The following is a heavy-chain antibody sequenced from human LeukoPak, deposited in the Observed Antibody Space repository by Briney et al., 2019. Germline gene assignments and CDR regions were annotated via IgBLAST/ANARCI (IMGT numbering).Heavy chain of an antibody. D-gene: IGHD3-22*01. V-gene: IGHV3-7*01. CDR1: GFTFSSYG. Sequence: GGSLRLSCAASGFTFSSYGMHWVRQAPGKGLEWVANIKQDGSEKYYVDSVKGRFTISRDNAKNSLYLQMNSLRAEDTAVYYCASGVGMIDYWGQGTLVTVSS. CDR2: IKQDGSEK. J-gene: IGHJ4*02. CDR3: ASGVGMIDY.